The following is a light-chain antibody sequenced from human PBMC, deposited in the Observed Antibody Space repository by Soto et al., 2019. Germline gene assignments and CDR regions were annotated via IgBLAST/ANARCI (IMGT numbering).Light chain of an antibody. CDR3: SSYTSSSTPYV. CDR1: SGDVGGYNY. CDR2: AVT. Sequence: QSALTQPASVSGSPGQSVTISCAGTSGDVGGYNYVSWYQQHPGKAPKLMIHAVTNRPSGVSNRFSGSKSGNTASLTISGLQAEDEADYYCSSYTSSSTPYVFGTGTKLTVL. J-gene: IGLJ1*01. V-gene: IGLV2-14*01.